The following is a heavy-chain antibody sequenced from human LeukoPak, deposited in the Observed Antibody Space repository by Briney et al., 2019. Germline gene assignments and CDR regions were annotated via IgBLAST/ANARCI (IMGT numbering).Heavy chain of an antibody. CDR3: ARGYSGSYGRFDY. Sequence: SETLSLTCTVSGGSISSYYWSWIRQPPGKGLEWIGYIYYSRSTSYNPSLKSRFTISVDTSKNQFSLKLSSVTAADTAVYYCARGYSGSYGRFDYWGQGTLVTVSS. CDR2: IYYSRST. J-gene: IGHJ4*02. V-gene: IGHV4-59*01. CDR1: GGSISSYY. D-gene: IGHD1-26*01.